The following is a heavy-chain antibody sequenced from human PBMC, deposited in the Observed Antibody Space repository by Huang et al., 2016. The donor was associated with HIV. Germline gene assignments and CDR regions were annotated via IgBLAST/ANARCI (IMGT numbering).Heavy chain of an antibody. Sequence: QLQLQESGPGLVRHSETLSLICTVSGGSITDSNYYWGWIRQPPGKGLEWIGSIYYSGDTDYNPSLKSRVTMSVDTSKNRFSLDIRSVAVADTAIYYCARHFGSWSGYFDSWGQGTLVPVSS. CDR3: ARHFGSWSGYFDS. CDR1: GGSITDSNYY. J-gene: IGHJ4*02. D-gene: IGHD3-10*01. CDR2: IYYSGDT. V-gene: IGHV4-39*01.